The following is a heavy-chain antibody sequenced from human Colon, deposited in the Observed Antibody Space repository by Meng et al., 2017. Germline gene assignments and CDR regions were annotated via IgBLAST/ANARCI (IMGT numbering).Heavy chain of an antibody. CDR3: ARKASGYSYSTN. Sequence: QVQLGQSGPEMQKPGASVKVSCKASGYTFSSSGITWVRQAPGQGLEWLGWINTNTQEPTYAQGFTGRYAFSLDTSVSTAYLQISSLESEDTAVYFCARKASGYSYSTNWGQGTLVTVSS. J-gene: IGHJ4*02. CDR1: GYTFSSSG. V-gene: IGHV7-4-1*02. CDR2: INTNTQEP. D-gene: IGHD3-22*01.